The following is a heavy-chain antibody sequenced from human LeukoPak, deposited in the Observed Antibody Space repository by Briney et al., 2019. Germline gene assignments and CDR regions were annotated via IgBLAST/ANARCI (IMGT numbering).Heavy chain of an antibody. D-gene: IGHD3-22*01. V-gene: IGHV4-39*01. J-gene: IGHJ4*02. CDR2: IYYSGST. CDR3: ARWYYYDSSGYYDAYYFDY. Sequence: SETLSLTCTVPGGSISSSSYYWGWIRQPPGKGLEWIGSIYYSGSTYYNPSLKSRVTISVDTSKNQFSLKLSSVTAADTAVYYCARWYYYDSSGYYDAYYFDYWGQGTLVTVSS. CDR1: GGSISSSSYY.